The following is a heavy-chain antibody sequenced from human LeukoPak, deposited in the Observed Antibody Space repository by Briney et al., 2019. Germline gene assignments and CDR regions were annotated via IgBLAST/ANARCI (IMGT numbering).Heavy chain of an antibody. D-gene: IGHD2-2*01. CDR3: AKDRHAPGRYCSSTSCFPFDS. Sequence: GGSLGLSCAASGFTFSSYAMSWVRQAPGKGLEWVSVISGSAGSTYYADSVKGRFTISRDNSKNTLYLQMNSLRAEDTAVYYCAKDRHAPGRYCSSTSCFPFDSWGQGTLVTVTS. V-gene: IGHV3-23*01. CDR2: ISGSAGST. CDR1: GFTFSSYA. J-gene: IGHJ5*01.